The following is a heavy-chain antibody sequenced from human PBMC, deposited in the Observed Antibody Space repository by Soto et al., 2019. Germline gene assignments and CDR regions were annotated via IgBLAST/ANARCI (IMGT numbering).Heavy chain of an antibody. V-gene: IGHV3-11*03. CDR3: TAPIVVPRMDV. CDR1: GFTFSDYY. D-gene: IGHD3-22*01. CDR2: ISSSSSYT. J-gene: IGHJ6*02. Sequence: GGSLRLSCAASGFTFSDYYMSWIRQAPGKGLEWVSYISSSSSYTNYADSVKGRFTISRDNAKNSLYLQMNSLRAEDTAVYYCTAPIVVPRMDVWGQGTTVTVSS.